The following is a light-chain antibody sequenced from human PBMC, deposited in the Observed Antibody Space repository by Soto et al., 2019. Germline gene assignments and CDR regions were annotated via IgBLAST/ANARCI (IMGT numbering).Light chain of an antibody. CDR3: QQRSNWPPWT. Sequence: EIVLTQSPGTLSLSPGERATLSCRASQTLSNSFIAWYQQKPGQAPRLLIYGASNRATGIPARFSGSGSGTDFTLTISSLEPEDFAVYYCQQRSNWPPWTFGQGTKVDIK. CDR2: GAS. J-gene: IGKJ1*01. V-gene: IGKV3-11*01. CDR1: QTLSNSF.